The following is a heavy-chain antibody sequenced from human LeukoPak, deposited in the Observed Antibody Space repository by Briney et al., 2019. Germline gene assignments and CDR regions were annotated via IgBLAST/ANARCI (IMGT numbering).Heavy chain of an antibody. D-gene: IGHD1-26*01. V-gene: IGHV4-39*07. J-gene: IGHJ4*02. CDR1: GGSISSGSYY. Sequence: SETLSLTCIVSGGSISSGSYYWGWIRQPPGKGLEWIATIYYSGTTYYNPSLKSRVTISVDTSKNQFSLKLSSVTAADTAVYYCARARIVGATVDYWGQGTLVTVSS. CDR3: ARARIVGATVDY. CDR2: IYYSGTT.